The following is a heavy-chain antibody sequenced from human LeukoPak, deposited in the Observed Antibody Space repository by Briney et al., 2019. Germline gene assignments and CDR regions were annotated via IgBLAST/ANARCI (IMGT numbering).Heavy chain of an antibody. CDR3: ANKYGSGSYYIG. Sequence: PGGSLRLSCAASGFSGFTFSSHAMSWVRQAPGKGVEWVSAISGSGGTTYYADSVKGRFSISRDNSKNTLYLQMNSLRAEDTAIAYCANKYGSGSYYIGWGEGTLVTVSS. V-gene: IGHV3-23*01. CDR2: ISGSGGTT. J-gene: IGHJ4*02. D-gene: IGHD3-10*01. CDR1: GFSGFTFSSHA.